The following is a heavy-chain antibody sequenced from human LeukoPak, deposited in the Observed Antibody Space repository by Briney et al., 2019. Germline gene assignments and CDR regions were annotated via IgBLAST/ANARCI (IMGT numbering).Heavy chain of an antibody. CDR3: ARETPIAVPTSPFYGMDV. D-gene: IGHD2-15*01. Sequence: GGSLRLSYAASGLTLSRNYMSWVRQAPGKGLEGVSVIYSGGRTYYADSVKGRFTISRDYSKNTLYLQMNSLTAEDSAVYYCARETPIAVPTSPFYGMDVWGQGTTVTVSS. CDR2: IYSGGRT. V-gene: IGHV3-66*02. CDR1: GLTLSRNY. J-gene: IGHJ6*02.